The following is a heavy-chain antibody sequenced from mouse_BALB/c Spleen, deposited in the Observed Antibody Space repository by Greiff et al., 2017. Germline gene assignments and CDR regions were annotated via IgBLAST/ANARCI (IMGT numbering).Heavy chain of an antibody. V-gene: IGHV7-3*02. CDR3: ARGEDGNFDY. CDR2: IRNKANGYTT. Sequence: EVMLVESGGGLVQPGGSLRLSCATSGFTFTGYYMSWVRQPPGKALEWLGFIRNKANGYTTEYSASVKGRFTISRDNTQSILYLQMNTLRAADSATCYCARGEDGNFDYWGQGTTLTVSS. D-gene: IGHD2-1*01. J-gene: IGHJ2*01. CDR1: GFTFTGYY.